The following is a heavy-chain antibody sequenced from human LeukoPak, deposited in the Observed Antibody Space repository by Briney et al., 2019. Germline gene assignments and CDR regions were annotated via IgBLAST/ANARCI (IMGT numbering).Heavy chain of an antibody. CDR3: ARGASSWYSTSPNFDY. CDR1: GFTFSTYW. Sequence: GGSLRLSCAASGFTFSTYWMSWVRQAPGKGLEWVANIKQDGSEKYYVDSVKGRFTISRDNAKNSLYLQMNSLRAEDTAVYFCARGASSWYSTSPNFDYWGQGTLVTVSS. J-gene: IGHJ4*02. V-gene: IGHV3-7*01. D-gene: IGHD6-13*01. CDR2: IKQDGSEK.